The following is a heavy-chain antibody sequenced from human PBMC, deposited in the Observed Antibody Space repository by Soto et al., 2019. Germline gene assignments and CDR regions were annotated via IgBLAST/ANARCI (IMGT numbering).Heavy chain of an antibody. CDR1: GYTFTSYG. J-gene: IGHJ6*02. CDR3: ARDVGVVAEGSDYYYGMDV. CDR2: ISAYNGNT. Sequence: ASVKVSCKASGYTFTSYGISWVRQAPGQGLEWMGWISAYNGNTNYAQKLQGRVTMTTDTSTSTAYMELRSLRSDDTAVYYCARDVGVVAEGSDYYYGMDVWGQGTTVTVSS. V-gene: IGHV1-18*01. D-gene: IGHD2-15*01.